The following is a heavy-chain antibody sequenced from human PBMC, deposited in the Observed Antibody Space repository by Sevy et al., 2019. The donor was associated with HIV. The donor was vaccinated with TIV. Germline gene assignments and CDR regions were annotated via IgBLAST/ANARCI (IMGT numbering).Heavy chain of an antibody. Sequence: SGPTLVKPTQTLTLTCTFSGFSLSTSGMCVSWIRQPPGKALEWLALIDWDDDKYYSTSLKTRLTISKDTSKNQVVLXXXXXDPVDTATYYCARTDTAMVYFDYWGQGTLVTVSS. CDR1: GFSLSTSGMC. J-gene: IGHJ4*02. CDR2: IDWDDDK. V-gene: IGHV2-70*01. CDR3: ARTDTAMVYFDY. D-gene: IGHD5-18*01.